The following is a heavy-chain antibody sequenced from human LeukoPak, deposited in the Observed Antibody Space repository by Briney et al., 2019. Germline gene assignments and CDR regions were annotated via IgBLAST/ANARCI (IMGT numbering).Heavy chain of an antibody. D-gene: IGHD6-19*01. Sequence: SETLSLTCTVSGGSISSSSYYWGWIRQPPGKGLEWIGSIYYSGSTYYNPSLKSRVTISVDTSKNQFSLKLSSVTAADTAVYYCARTSNGLRQWLVLRGQGTLVTVSS. CDR3: ARTSNGLRQWLVL. V-gene: IGHV4-39*01. CDR2: IYYSGST. J-gene: IGHJ4*02. CDR1: GGSISSSSYY.